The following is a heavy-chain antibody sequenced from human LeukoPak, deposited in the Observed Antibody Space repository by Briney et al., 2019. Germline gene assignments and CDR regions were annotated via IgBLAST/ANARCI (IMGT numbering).Heavy chain of an antibody. CDR3: ARGSDYYGSGSPDY. CDR1: GFTFSSYW. V-gene: IGHV3-74*01. Sequence: PGGSLRLSCAASGFTFSSYWMYWVRQAPGKGLVWVSRIKSDGSSTSYVDSVKGRFTISRDNAKNTLYLQMNSLRAEDTAVYYCARGSDYYGSGSPDYWGQGTLVTVSS. CDR2: IKSDGSST. J-gene: IGHJ4*02. D-gene: IGHD3-10*01.